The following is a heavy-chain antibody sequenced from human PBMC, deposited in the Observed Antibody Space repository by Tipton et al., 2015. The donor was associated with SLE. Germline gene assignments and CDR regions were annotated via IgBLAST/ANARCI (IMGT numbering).Heavy chain of an antibody. Sequence: SLRLSCATSGFTFSSYALSWVRRAAGEGLEWVSAISGGGGSTYYADFVKGRFSISIDKSKKTLFLQMNSLRVDDTATYYCAKFEKTTDFYLDSWGQGTLVSVSS. J-gene: IGHJ4*02. CDR3: AKFEKTTDFYLDS. CDR2: ISGGGGST. D-gene: IGHD1/OR15-1a*01. V-gene: IGHV3-23*01. CDR1: GFTFSSYA.